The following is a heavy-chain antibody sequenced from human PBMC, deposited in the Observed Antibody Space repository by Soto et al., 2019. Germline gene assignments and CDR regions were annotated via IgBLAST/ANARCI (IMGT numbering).Heavy chain of an antibody. CDR2: ISSRSDI. J-gene: IGHJ6*02. CDR3: AREYTAWPLAYGLDV. CDR1: GFTFSSYG. Sequence: GFSLRLSCAASGFTFSSYGINWVRQAPGKGLEWVSSISSRSDIYYADSVKGRFTISRDNAKNSVSLKMNRLRAEDTAVYYCAREYTAWPLAYGLDVWGQGTTVTVSS. V-gene: IGHV3-21*01. D-gene: IGHD2-2*02.